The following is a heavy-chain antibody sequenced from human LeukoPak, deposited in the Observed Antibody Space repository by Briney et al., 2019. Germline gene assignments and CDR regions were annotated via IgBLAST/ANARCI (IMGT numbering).Heavy chain of an antibody. CDR3: ARGGTGSTSIPRPYPVDY. J-gene: IGHJ4*02. V-gene: IGHV1-8*01. Sequence: ASVKVSCKASGYTFTSYDINWVRQATGQGLEWMGWMNPNSGNTGYAQKFQGRVTMTRNTSISTAYRELSSLRSEDTAVYYCARGGTGSTSIPRPYPVDYWGQGTLVTVSS. CDR1: GYTFTSYD. CDR2: MNPNSGNT. D-gene: IGHD2-2*01.